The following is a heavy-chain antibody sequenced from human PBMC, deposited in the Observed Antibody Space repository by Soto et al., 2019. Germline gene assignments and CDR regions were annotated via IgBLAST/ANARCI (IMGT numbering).Heavy chain of an antibody. CDR2: IYHSGST. V-gene: IGHV4-38-2*02. CDR3: ARDAPTMVRGVMAAFDI. CDR1: GYSISSGYY. J-gene: IGHJ3*02. Sequence: SETLSLTCSVSGYSISSGYYWGGIRQPPGKGPEWIGTIYHSGSTYYSSSLKSRVTISLDTSKNQFSLKMRSLTAADTAVYFCARDAPTMVRGVMAAFDIWGQGTMVTVSS. D-gene: IGHD3-10*01.